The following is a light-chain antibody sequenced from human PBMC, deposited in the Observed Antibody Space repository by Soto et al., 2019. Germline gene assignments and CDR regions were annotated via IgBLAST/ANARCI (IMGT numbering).Light chain of an antibody. CDR1: TGAVTSGHY. J-gene: IGLJ1*01. Sequence: QAVVTQEPSLTVSPGGTVTLTCSSSTGAVTSGHYPYWFQQKPGQAPRTLIYDTSNKHSWTPARFSGSLLGGKAALTLSGAQPEDEAEYYCLLSYSGARGVFGTGTKLTVL. CDR3: LLSYSGARGV. V-gene: IGLV7-46*01. CDR2: DTS.